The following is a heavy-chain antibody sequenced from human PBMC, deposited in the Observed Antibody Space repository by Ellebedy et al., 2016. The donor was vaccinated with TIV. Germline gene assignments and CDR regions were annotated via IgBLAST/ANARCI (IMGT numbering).Heavy chain of an antibody. D-gene: IGHD2-8*01. CDR2: LNSNGRT. Sequence: PGGSLRLSCAVSGFSVRNNHMNWVRQAPGQGLEWVSLLNSNGRTYYAESVRGRFTISRDNSGNFVFLQMNSLRPEDTATYYCARDHAIKVAAPGYDAFDVWGQGTKVSVSA. CDR1: GFSVRNNH. CDR3: ARDHAIKVAAPGYDAFDV. V-gene: IGHV3-53*01. J-gene: IGHJ3*01.